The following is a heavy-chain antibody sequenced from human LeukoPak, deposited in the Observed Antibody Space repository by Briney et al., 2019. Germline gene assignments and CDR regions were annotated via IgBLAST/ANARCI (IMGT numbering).Heavy chain of an antibody. J-gene: IGHJ3*02. Sequence: GGTLRLSCAASGFTFSSYSMNWVRQAPGKGLEWVSSISSSSRYIYYADSVKGRFTISRDNAKNSLYLQMNSLRAEDTAVYYCARELDCSGGSCYANAFDIWGQGTMVTVSS. V-gene: IGHV3-21*01. CDR3: ARELDCSGGSCYANAFDI. D-gene: IGHD2-15*01. CDR2: ISSSSRYI. CDR1: GFTFSSYS.